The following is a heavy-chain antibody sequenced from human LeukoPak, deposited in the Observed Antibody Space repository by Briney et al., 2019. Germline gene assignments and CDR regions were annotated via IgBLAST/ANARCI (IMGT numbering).Heavy chain of an antibody. CDR1: GFTVSSNY. CDR2: IYSGGST. CDR3: ARSYSSSWPIPYYYGMDV. J-gene: IGHJ6*02. D-gene: IGHD6-13*01. Sequence: GGSLRLSCAASGFTVSSNYMSWVRQAPGKGLEWVSVIYSGGSTYYADSVKGRFTISRDNSKNTLYLQMNSLRAEDTAVYYCARSYSSSWPIPYYYGMDVWGQGTTVTVSS. V-gene: IGHV3-66*01.